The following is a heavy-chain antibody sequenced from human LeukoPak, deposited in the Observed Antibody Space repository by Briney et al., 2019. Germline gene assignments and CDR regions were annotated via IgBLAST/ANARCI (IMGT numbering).Heavy chain of an antibody. CDR2: ISSSGST. V-gene: IGHV4-34*01. CDR1: GGSFSDYY. D-gene: IGHD3-22*01. Sequence: TSETLSLTCAVYGGSFSDYYWSWIRQPPGKGLEWIGRISSSGSTNYNPSLKSRVTISVDTSKNQFSLKLSSVTAADTAVYFCARGPYSYDSSGAFDIWGQGTMVTVSS. CDR3: ARGPYSYDSSGAFDI. J-gene: IGHJ3*02.